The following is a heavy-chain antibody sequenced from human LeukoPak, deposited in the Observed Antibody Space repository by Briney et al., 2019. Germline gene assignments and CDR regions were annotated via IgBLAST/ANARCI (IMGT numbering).Heavy chain of an antibody. CDR3: ARGRRRSSSWDFDY. J-gene: IGHJ4*02. Sequence: ASVKVSCKASGYTFTGYYMHWVRQAPGQGLEWMGWIDPKSGGTKYAQKFQGRVTMTRDMSISTAYMDLRRLKSDDTAVYYCARGRRRSSSWDFDYWGQGTLVTVSS. V-gene: IGHV1-2*02. CDR2: IDPKSGGT. CDR1: GYTFTGYY. D-gene: IGHD6-13*01.